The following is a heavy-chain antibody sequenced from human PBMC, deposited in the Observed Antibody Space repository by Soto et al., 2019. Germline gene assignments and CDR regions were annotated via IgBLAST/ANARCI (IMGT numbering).Heavy chain of an antibody. CDR1: GGTFNKYA. CDR3: ARCFGSGGVIGGFDY. CDR2: IIPIFDTP. Sequence: QVQLVQSGAEVKQPGSAVKVSCKASGGTFNKYAMNWVRQAPGQGFEWMGGIIPIFDTPNYAQKFQGRVTITVDESTSTAYMDLSSLRFEDTAVYYCARCFGSGGVIGGFDYWGQGTLVTVSS. D-gene: IGHD3-16*02. V-gene: IGHV1-69*01. J-gene: IGHJ4*02.